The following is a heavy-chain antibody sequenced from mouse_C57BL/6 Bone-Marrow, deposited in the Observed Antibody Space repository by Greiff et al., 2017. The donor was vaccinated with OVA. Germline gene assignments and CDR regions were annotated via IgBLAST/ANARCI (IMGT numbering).Heavy chain of an antibody. CDR2: INPSTGGT. V-gene: IGHV1-42*01. D-gene: IGHD2-3*01. CDR1: GYSFTGYY. J-gene: IGHJ1*03. CDR3: ARRGWLYWYFDV. Sequence: EVQLQQSGPELVKPGASVKISCKASGYSFTGYYMNWVKQSPEKSLEWIGEINPSTGGTTYNQKFKAKATLTVDKSSSTSYMRLKSLTSEDSSVYYCARRGWLYWYFDVWGTGTTVTVSS.